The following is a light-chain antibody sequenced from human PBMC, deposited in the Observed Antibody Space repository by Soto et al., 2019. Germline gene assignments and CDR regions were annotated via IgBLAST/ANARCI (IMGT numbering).Light chain of an antibody. V-gene: IGKV1-5*03. Sequence: DIRMTQSRSTLSASVGDRVTITCSASQSINNWLAWYQQKPGKAPKLLIYKASSLESGVPSRFSGSGSGTEFTLTISSLQPDDFATYYCQQYNSSPTFGQGTKVEIK. CDR1: QSINNW. CDR3: QQYNSSPT. CDR2: KAS. J-gene: IGKJ1*01.